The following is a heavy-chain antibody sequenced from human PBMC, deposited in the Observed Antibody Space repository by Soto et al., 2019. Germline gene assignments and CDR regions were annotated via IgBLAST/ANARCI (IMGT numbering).Heavy chain of an antibody. V-gene: IGHV4-34*01. Sequence: QVQLQQWGAGLLKPSETLSLSCAVYGGYFNDNYYTWFRQPPGKGLEWIGEISRSGTTKYIPSLKSRASISFDTSKTQVSLKVTSVTAAYTAVYYCATSLWCWTQVELWGQGALVTVSA. J-gene: IGHJ5*02. CDR3: ATSLWCWTQVEL. CDR1: GGYFNDNY. D-gene: IGHD5-18*01. CDR2: ISRSGTT.